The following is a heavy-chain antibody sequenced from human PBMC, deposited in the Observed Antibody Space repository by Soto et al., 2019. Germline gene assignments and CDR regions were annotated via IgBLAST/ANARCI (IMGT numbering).Heavy chain of an antibody. J-gene: IGHJ4*02. CDR3: AHRPLGSTPFDF. Sequence: SGPTLVNPTQTLTLTCTFSGFSLSTSEVGVGWIRQPPGKALEWLALIYWDDDKRFSPSLKSRLTITKDTSKNQVVLTMTNMDPVDTGTYYCAHRPLGSTPFDFWGQGTLVTVSS. CDR1: GFSLSTSEVG. V-gene: IGHV2-5*02. D-gene: IGHD3-16*01. CDR2: IYWDDDK.